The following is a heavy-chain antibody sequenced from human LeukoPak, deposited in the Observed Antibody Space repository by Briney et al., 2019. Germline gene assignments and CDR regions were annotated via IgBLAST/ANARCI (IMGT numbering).Heavy chain of an antibody. J-gene: IGHJ6*03. CDR2: IYSGGST. Sequence: PGGSLRLSCAASGFTVSSNYMSGVRQAPGKGLEWVSVIYSGGSTYYADSVKGRFTISRDNSKNTLYLQMNSLRAEDTAVYYCARAVHSSSSDARDYYYMDVWGKGTTVTVSS. CDR1: GFTVSSNY. CDR3: ARAVHSSSSDARDYYYMDV. D-gene: IGHD6-6*01. V-gene: IGHV3-53*01.